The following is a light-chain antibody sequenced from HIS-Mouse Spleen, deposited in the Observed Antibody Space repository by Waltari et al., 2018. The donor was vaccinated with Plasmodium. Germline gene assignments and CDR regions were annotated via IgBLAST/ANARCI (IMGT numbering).Light chain of an antibody. V-gene: IGLV3-10*01. CDR1: AWPKKY. Sequence: SYELTQPPSVSVSPGHTARITCSGAAWPKKYAYWYQHKSGQAPVLVIYEDSKRPSGIPERFSGSSSGTMATLTISGAQVEDEADYYCYSTDSSGNHRVFGGGTKLTVL. CDR2: EDS. J-gene: IGLJ3*02. CDR3: YSTDSSGNHRV.